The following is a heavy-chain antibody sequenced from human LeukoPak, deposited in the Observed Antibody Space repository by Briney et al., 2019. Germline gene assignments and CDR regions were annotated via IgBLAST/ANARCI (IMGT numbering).Heavy chain of an antibody. D-gene: IGHD1-26*01. Sequence: ASVRVSCKASGYSFTGFNLHWVRQAPGQGLEWVGWINPDSGVTKYAQKFQGGVTMTRDTSIRTVYLEVRKMRSDDTAVYYCARVSRFQRNLPSVGSELGYWGQGTLVIVSS. CDR2: INPDSGVT. J-gene: IGHJ4*02. V-gene: IGHV1-2*02. CDR1: GYSFTGFN. CDR3: ARVSRFQRNLPSVGSELGY.